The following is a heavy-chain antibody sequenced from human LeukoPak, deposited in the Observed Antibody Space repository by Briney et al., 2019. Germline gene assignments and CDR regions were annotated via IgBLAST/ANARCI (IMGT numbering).Heavy chain of an antibody. CDR1: GFTFSSYG. J-gene: IGHJ4*02. V-gene: IGHV3-30*02. CDR2: IRYDGSNK. CDR3: AKDGVWGFLEWLQYFDY. D-gene: IGHD3-3*01. Sequence: GGSLRLSCAASGFTFSSYGMHWVRQAPGKGLEWVAFIRYDGSNKYYADSVKGRFTISRDNSKNTLYLQMNSLRAEDTAVYYCAKDGVWGFLEWLQYFDYWGQGTLVTVSS.